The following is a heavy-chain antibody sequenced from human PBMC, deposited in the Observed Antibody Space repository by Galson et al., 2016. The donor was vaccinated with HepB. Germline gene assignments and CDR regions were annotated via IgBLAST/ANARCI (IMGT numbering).Heavy chain of an antibody. CDR2: IHSSGTS. CDR3: VRLGTAAAVANRRGSVH. V-gene: IGHV4-39*01. J-gene: IGHJ4*02. D-gene: IGHD6-13*01. Sequence: SETLSLTCTVSGDSISNVGRHWGWFRQSPEMGLEYIGGIHSSGTSYYNPSLTSRVTVSADMSRNQFFLSLTSVTAADTAIYYCVRLGTAAAVANRRGSVHWGQGTRVTVSS. CDR1: GDSISNVGRH.